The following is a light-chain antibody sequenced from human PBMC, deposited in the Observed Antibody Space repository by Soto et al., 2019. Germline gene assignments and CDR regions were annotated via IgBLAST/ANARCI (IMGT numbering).Light chain of an antibody. CDR3: QQYESSPET. V-gene: IGKV3-20*01. J-gene: IGKJ2*01. CDR1: QSVSSSY. Sequence: EIVLTQSPGTLSLSPGERATLSCRASQSVSSSYLAWYQQKPGQSPRLPIYGATRRTTGIPDRFSGSGSRTDFTLPISRLEPADFAVYYCQQYESSPETFGHGTKLEIK. CDR2: GAT.